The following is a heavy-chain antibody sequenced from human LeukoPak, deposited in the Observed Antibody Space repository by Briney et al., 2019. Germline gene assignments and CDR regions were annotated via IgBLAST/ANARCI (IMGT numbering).Heavy chain of an antibody. CDR2: ISGSGGST. CDR1: GFTFSSYA. V-gene: IGHV3-23*01. CDR3: AKGSFDYYGSGSYLDNWFDP. D-gene: IGHD3-10*01. Sequence: PGGSLRLSCAASGFTFSSYAMSWVRQAPGKGLEWVPAISGSGGSTYYADSVKGRFTISRDNSKNTLYLQMNSLRAEDTAVYYCAKGSFDYYGSGSYLDNWFDPWGQGTLVTVSS. J-gene: IGHJ5*02.